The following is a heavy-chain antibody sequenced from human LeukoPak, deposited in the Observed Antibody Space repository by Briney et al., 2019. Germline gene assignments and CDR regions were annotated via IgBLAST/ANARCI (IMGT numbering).Heavy chain of an antibody. J-gene: IGHJ6*04. V-gene: IGHV3-23*01. CDR3: AELGITMIGGV. Sequence: GGSLRLSCVASGFTFSRSPMTWVRQGPGKGLEWVSSISDDGYTTYYADSAKGRFTVSRDNSRDTLYLQMNSLRAEDTAVYYCAELGITMIGGVWGKGTTVTISS. CDR1: GFTFSRSP. CDR2: ISDDGYTT. D-gene: IGHD3-10*02.